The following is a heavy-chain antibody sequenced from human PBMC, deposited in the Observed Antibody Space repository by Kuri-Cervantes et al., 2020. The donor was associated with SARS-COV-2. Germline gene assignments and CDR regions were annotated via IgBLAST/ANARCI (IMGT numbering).Heavy chain of an antibody. J-gene: IGHJ6*03. D-gene: IGHD1-1*01. CDR1: GYTLTELS. CDR2: FDPEDGET. Sequence: ASVKVSCKVSGYTLTELSMHWVRQAPGKGLEWMGGFDPEDGETIYAQKFQGRVTMTEDTSTDTAYMELSSLRSEDTAVYYCATAPDSAYRTTGLTRPGGMDVWGKGTTVTVSS. V-gene: IGHV1-24*01. CDR3: ATAPDSAYRTTGLTRPGGMDV.